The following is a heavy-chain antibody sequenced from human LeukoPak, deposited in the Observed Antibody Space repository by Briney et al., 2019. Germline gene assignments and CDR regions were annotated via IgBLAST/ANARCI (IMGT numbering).Heavy chain of an antibody. CDR1: GFTYSSYA. J-gene: IGHJ5*02. V-gene: IGHV3-23*01. CDR2: ISGSGGST. Sequence: GGSLRLSCAASGFTYSSYAMSWVRQAPGKGLEWVSAISGSGGSTYYADSVKGRFTISRDNSKNTLYLQMNSLRAEDTAVYYCAKGLVVVPAARLEWFDPWGQGTLVTVSS. CDR3: AKGLVVVPAARLEWFDP. D-gene: IGHD2-2*01.